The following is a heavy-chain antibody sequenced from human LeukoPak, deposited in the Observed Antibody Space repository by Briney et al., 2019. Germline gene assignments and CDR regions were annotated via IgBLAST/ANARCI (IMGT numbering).Heavy chain of an antibody. CDR3: ARSQLPYDSSGYYY. CDR1: GGSISSYY. Sequence: SETLSLTCTVAGGSISSYYWSWIRQPPGKGLEWIGYIYTSGSTNYNPSLKSRVAISVDTSKNQFSLKLSSVTAADTAVYYCARSQLPYDSSGYYYWGQGTLVTVSS. V-gene: IGHV4-4*09. J-gene: IGHJ4*02. CDR2: IYTSGST. D-gene: IGHD3-22*01.